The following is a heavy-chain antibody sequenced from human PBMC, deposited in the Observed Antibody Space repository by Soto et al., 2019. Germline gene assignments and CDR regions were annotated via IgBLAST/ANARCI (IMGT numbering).Heavy chain of an antibody. J-gene: IGHJ3*02. CDR3: AKDLFVAVAGINYAFDI. CDR1: GFTFDDYA. V-gene: IGHV3-9*01. Sequence: EVQLVESGGCLVQPGRSLRLSCAASGFTFDDYAMHWVRQAPGKGLEWVSGISWNSGSIGYADSVKGRFTISRENAKNSLYLQMNSLRAEDTALYYCAKDLFVAVAGINYAFDIWGQGTMVTVSS. CDR2: ISWNSGSI. D-gene: IGHD6-19*01.